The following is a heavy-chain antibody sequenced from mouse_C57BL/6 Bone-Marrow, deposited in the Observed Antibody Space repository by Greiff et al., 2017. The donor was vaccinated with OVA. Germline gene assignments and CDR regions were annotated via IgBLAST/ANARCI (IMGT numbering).Heavy chain of an antibody. CDR1: GYTFTSYW. V-gene: IGHV1-7*01. D-gene: IGHD1-1*01. J-gene: IGHJ4*01. CDR2: INPSSGYT. CDR3: ERGYGSSLYAMDY. Sequence: VPLQQSGAELAKPGASVKLSCKASGYTFTSYWMHWVKQRPGPGLEWIGYINPSSGYTTYNPKFKDKATLTADKSSSTAYMQLSRLTYEGSAVYYCERGYGSSLYAMDYWGQGTSVTVSA.